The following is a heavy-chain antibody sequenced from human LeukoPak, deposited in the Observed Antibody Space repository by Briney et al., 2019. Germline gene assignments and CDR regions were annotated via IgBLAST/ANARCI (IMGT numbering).Heavy chain of an antibody. CDR2: IFYSGST. CDR1: SGSISTSNYY. CDR3: ARSFYGGNSDY. V-gene: IGHV4-39*07. J-gene: IGHJ4*02. D-gene: IGHD4-23*01. Sequence: SETLSLTCTVSSGSISTSNYYWGWVRQPPGKALEWIGNIFYSGSTYYSPSLKSRVTISLDTSRNQFSLKLSSVTAADTAIYYCARSFYGGNSDYWGQGTPLTVSS.